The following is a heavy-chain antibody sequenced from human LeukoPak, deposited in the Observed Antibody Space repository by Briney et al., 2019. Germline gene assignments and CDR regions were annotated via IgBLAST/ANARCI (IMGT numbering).Heavy chain of an antibody. CDR1: GGSINSNTYY. D-gene: IGHD3-10*01. V-gene: IGHV4-39*01. J-gene: IGHJ4*02. CDR3: ARRSRSGFFDY. Sequence: SETLSLTCAVSGGSINSNTYYWGWLRQPPGKGLEWIGSVYSSGSTYYNPSLKSRVAISVDTSKNQFSLRLSSVTAPDTAFYYCARRSRSGFFDYWGQGTLVTVSS. CDR2: VYSSGST.